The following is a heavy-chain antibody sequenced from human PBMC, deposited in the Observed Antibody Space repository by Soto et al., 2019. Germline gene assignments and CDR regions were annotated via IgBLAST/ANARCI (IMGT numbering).Heavy chain of an antibody. CDR1: GYTFTSYG. CDR3: ARGEGYGDYSLNYYYYYMDV. D-gene: IGHD4-17*01. Sequence: ASVKVSCKASGYTFTSYGISWVRQAPGQGLEWMGWISAYNGNTDYAQKFQGRVTMTRNTSISTAYMELSSLRSEDTAVYYCARGEGYGDYSLNYYYYYMDVWGKGTTVTVSS. V-gene: IGHV1-18*01. CDR2: ISAYNGNT. J-gene: IGHJ6*03.